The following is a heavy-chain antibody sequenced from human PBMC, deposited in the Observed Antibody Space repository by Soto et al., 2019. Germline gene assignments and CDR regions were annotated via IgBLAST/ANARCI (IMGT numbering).Heavy chain of an antibody. Sequence: WETVSLSRTVSWGSISSYRWSWLRQAGGKGLEWIGLIYARGRSYCYPSRKIRVFMPVDTSKNQFSLKVTSVTAADTAVYYCARDLNYDFWSERDKYFDPWGQGTLVTVS. CDR1: WGSISSYR. J-gene: IGHJ5*02. D-gene: IGHD3-3*01. CDR2: IYARGRS. CDR3: ARDLNYDFWSERDKYFDP. V-gene: IGHV4-4*07.